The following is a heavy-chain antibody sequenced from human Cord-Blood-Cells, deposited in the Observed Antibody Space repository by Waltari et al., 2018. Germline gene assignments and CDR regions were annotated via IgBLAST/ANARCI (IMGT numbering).Heavy chain of an antibody. CDR1: GFTFDDYA. J-gene: IGHJ4*02. CDR2: ISWNSGSI. V-gene: IGHV3-9*01. D-gene: IGHD5-12*01. Sequence: EVQLVESGGGLVQPGRSLRLSCAASGFTFDDYAMHWFRHAPGKGLEWVSGISWNSGSIGYADSVKGRFTISRDNAKNSLYLQMNSLRAEDTALYYCAKDIKVRGYDSVDYWGQGTLVTVSS. CDR3: AKDIKVRGYDSVDY.